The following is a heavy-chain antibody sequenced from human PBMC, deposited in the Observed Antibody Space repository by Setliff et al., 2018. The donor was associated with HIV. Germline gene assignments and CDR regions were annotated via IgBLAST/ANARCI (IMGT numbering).Heavy chain of an antibody. V-gene: IGHV4-30-4*08. D-gene: IGHD2-21*02. CDR1: GVSISSANYY. CDR3: AREVDVVTTSDAFDI. J-gene: IGHJ3*02. Sequence: SGTLSLTCTVSGVSISSANYYWSWIRQPPGKGLEWIVYIYYNGNAYYYNPSLKSRTTISLDTSMNQFSLKLTSVTAADTAVYYCAREVDVVTTSDAFDIWGQGTMVTVSS. CDR2: IYYNGNAY.